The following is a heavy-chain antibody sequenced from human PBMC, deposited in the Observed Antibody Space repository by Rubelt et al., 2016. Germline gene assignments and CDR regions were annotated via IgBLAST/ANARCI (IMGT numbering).Heavy chain of an antibody. CDR2: VHYTGST. D-gene: IGHD3-10*01. J-gene: IGHJ4*02. CDR1: GGSISTTDYY. CDR3: ASHVEYYGSGSRNSGFDY. Sequence: QLQLQESGPGLVKPSETLSLTCTVSGGSISTTDYYWAWIRQPPGKGLEWIGSVHYTGSTYYGPSLKSRAIISVDKSKNQFSLKLRSVTAAGTAVYYCASHVEYYGSGSRNSGFDYWGQGTLVTVSS. V-gene: IGHV4-39*07.